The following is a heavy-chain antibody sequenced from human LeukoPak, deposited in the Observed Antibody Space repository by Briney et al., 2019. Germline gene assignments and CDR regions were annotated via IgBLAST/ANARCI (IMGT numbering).Heavy chain of an antibody. Sequence: SQTLSLTCAISGDSVSGNDATWNWIRQSPSRGLEWLGRTYYRSQWYNEYAASVRGRITINPDTSKNQFSLQLNSVTPEDTAVYYCARDQYCSSFACSFDYWGQGTLVTVSS. D-gene: IGHD2-2*01. J-gene: IGHJ4*02. CDR3: ARDQYCSSFACSFDY. V-gene: IGHV6-1*01. CDR2: TYYRSQWYN. CDR1: GDSVSGNDAT.